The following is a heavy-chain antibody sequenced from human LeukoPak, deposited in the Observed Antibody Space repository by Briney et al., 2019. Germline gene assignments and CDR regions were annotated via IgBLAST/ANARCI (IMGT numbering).Heavy chain of an antibody. Sequence: SETLSLTCTVSGGSISSYYWSWIRQPPGKGLEWIGYIYYSGSTNYNPSLKSRVTISVDTSKNQFSLKLSSVTAADTAVYYCARAGRRELPDYWGQGTLVTVSS. J-gene: IGHJ4*02. CDR3: ARAGRRELPDY. CDR2: IYYSGST. V-gene: IGHV4-59*01. D-gene: IGHD1-26*01. CDR1: GGSISSYY.